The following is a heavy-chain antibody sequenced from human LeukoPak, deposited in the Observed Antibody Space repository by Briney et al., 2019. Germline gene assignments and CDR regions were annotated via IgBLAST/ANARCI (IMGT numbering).Heavy chain of an antibody. CDR2: IRYDGSNK. CDR3: AKDRRGFGELSYYYYMDV. J-gene: IGHJ6*03. Sequence: PGGSLRLSCAASGFTFSSYGMHWVRQAPGKGLEWVAFIRYDGSNKYYADSVKGRFTISRDNSKNTLYLQMNSLRAEDTAVYYCAKDRRGFGELSYYYYMDVWGKGTTVTISS. CDR1: GFTFSSYG. D-gene: IGHD3-10*01. V-gene: IGHV3-30*02.